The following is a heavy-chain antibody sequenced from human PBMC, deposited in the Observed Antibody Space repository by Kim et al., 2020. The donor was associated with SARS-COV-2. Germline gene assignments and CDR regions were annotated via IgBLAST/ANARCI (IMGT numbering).Heavy chain of an antibody. Sequence: SETLSLTCAVYGGSFSGYYWSWIRQPPGKGLEWIGEINHSGSTNYNPSLKSRVTISVDTSKNQFSLKLSSVTAADTAVYYCASHCSSTSCQIEFDYWGQGTLVTVSS. CDR3: ASHCSSTSCQIEFDY. CDR1: GGSFSGYY. J-gene: IGHJ4*02. V-gene: IGHV4-34*01. CDR2: INHSGST. D-gene: IGHD2-2*01.